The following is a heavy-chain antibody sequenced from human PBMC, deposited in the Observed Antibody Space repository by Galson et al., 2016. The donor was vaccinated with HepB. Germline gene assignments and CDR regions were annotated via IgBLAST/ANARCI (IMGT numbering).Heavy chain of an antibody. V-gene: IGHV4-30-2*02. D-gene: IGHD2-15*01. CDR2: IYHSGST. Sequence: TLSLTCAVSGGSISSGGYSXSWXXXPPGXXLEXXGYIYHSGSTYYNPSLKSRLTISVDTSKTQFSLKLTSMTAADTAVYYCARLPKTGAYFDPWGQGTLVTVSS. J-gene: IGHJ5*02. CDR3: ARLPKTGAYFDP. CDR1: GGSISSGGYS.